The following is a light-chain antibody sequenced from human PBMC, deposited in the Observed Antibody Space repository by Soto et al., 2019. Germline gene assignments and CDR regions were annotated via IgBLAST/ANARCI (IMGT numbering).Light chain of an antibody. V-gene: IGKV3-20*01. CDR2: GAS. CDR1: QSVSSSY. J-gene: IGKJ4*01. CDR3: QQYGSSPLT. Sequence: EIVLTQSPGTLSLSPGERATLSCRASQSVSSSYLAWYQQKPGQAPRLLIYGASSRATGIPYRFSGSGSGTDFTLTISRLEPEDFAVYYCQQYGSSPLTFGRGTKVEIK.